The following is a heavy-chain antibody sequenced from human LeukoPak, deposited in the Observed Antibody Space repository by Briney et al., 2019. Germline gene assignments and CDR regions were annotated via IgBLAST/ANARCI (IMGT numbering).Heavy chain of an antibody. D-gene: IGHD1-26*01. CDR1: GFTFSNYA. CDR3: VREVTSGSFDY. Sequence: GGSLRLSCAASGFTFSNYAMHWVRQAPGRGLEWVTVISSDGNGYYAGSVKGRFTISRDNSQNTLYVHMSSLRPEDTAVYYCVREVTSGSFDYWGQGTLVTVPS. V-gene: IGHV3-30*04. J-gene: IGHJ4*02. CDR2: ISSDGNG.